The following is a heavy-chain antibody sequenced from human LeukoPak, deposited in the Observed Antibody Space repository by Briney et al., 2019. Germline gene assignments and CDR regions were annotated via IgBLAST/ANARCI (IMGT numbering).Heavy chain of an antibody. D-gene: IGHD3-3*01. CDR1: GGSISSGGYY. J-gene: IGHJ5*02. Sequence: SETLSLTCTVSGGSISSGGYYWSWIRQHPGKGLEWIGNIDYSGSTYYNPSLKSRVSISADTSKNQFSLKLSSVTAADTAVYYCARDHKIILGGTGFLGWFDPWGQGTLVTVSS. CDR2: IDYSGST. CDR3: ARDHKIILGGTGFLGWFDP. V-gene: IGHV4-31*03.